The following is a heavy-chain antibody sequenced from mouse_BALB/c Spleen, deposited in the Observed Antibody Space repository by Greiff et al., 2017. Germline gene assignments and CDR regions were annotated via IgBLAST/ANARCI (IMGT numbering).Heavy chain of an antibody. CDR1: GYTFSSYW. Sequence: QVQLQQSGAELMKPGASVKISCKATGYTFSSYWIEWVKQRPGHGLEWIGEILPGSGSTHYNEKFKGKATLTADTSSNTAYMQLSSLTSEDSAVYYCSRKSKHAMDYWGQGTSVTVSS. CDR3: SRKSKHAMDY. D-gene: IGHD2-5*01. V-gene: IGHV1-9*01. CDR2: ILPGSGST. J-gene: IGHJ4*01.